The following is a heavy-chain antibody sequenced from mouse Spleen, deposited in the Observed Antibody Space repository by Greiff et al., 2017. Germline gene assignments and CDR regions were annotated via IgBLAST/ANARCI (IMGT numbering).Heavy chain of an antibody. CDR1: GFYFNGSY. V-gene: IGHV14-3*02. CDR2: IDPATGNT. CDR3: DPYDRYDEDSMAY. J-gene: IGHJ4*01. Sequence: DVQLQESGPELVKPGASVKMSCTASGFYFNGSYMHWVQQRPEQGLEWIGGIDPATGNTKYDPKFQGKATITADTSSNTAYLQLSRLTSEATADFYCDPYDRYDEDSMAYWGQGTSVTVSS. D-gene: IGHD2-14*01.